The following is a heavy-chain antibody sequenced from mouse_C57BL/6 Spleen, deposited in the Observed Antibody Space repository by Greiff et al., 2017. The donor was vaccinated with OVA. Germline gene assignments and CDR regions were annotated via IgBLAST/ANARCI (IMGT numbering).Heavy chain of an antibody. CDR2: IWRGGST. V-gene: IGHV2-5*01. Sequence: QVHVKQSGPGLVQPSQSLSITCTVSGFSLTSYGVHWVRQSPGKGLEWLGVIWRGGSTDYNAAFMSRLSITKDNSKSQVFFKMNSLQADDTAIYYCAKNRGTTVVYFDYWGQGTTLTVSS. D-gene: IGHD1-1*01. CDR1: GFSLTSYG. CDR3: AKNRGTTVVYFDY. J-gene: IGHJ2*01.